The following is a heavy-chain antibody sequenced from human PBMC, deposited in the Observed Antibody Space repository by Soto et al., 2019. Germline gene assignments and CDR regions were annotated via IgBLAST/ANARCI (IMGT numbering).Heavy chain of an antibody. CDR1: GFSFRHAW. D-gene: IGHD3-10*01. CDR2: ISSRVHGATA. CDR3: TTRGNYYYYYGIDA. J-gene: IGHJ6*02. Sequence: GGSLRLSCAAAGFSFRHAWMTWVRQAPGKGLEWVGHISSRVHGATADYAAPVKGRFTISRDDSESTLYLEMNSLKTEDTGIYYCTTRGNYYYYYGIDAWGQGTTVTVSS. V-gene: IGHV3-15*01.